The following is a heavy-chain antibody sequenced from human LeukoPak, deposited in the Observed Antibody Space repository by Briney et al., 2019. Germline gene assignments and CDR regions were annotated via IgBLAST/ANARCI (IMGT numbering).Heavy chain of an antibody. V-gene: IGHV1-69*01. CDR2: IIPIFGTA. CDR1: GGTFSSYA. CDR3: ARGIPDYYDSSGYYNFDY. Sequence: GASVKVSCKASGGTFSSYAISWVRQAPGQGLEWMGGIIPIFGTANYAQKFQGRVTITADESTSTAYMELSSLRSEDTAVYYCARGIPDYYDSSGYYNFDYWGQGILVTVSS. J-gene: IGHJ4*02. D-gene: IGHD3-22*01.